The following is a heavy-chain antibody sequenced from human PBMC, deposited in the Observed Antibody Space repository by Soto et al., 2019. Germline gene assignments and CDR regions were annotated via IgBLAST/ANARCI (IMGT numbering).Heavy chain of an antibody. CDR2: ISGSGVSS. V-gene: IGHV3-23*01. Sequence: EVQLLGSGGGLVQPGGSLRLSCAASGFTFSSYAMSWVRQAPGKGLEWVSAISGSGVSSYYADCVKGRFTISRDNSKNTLYLQMNSLRAEDTAVYYCATEPHYSSSWSEFDYWGQGTLVTVSS. J-gene: IGHJ4*02. CDR1: GFTFSSYA. D-gene: IGHD6-13*01. CDR3: ATEPHYSSSWSEFDY.